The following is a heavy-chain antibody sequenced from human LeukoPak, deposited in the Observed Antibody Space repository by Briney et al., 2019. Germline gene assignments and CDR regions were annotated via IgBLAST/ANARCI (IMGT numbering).Heavy chain of an antibody. CDR1: GGSISSYY. CDR2: IYYSGST. D-gene: IGHD2/OR15-2a*01. CDR3: ARVYRDAFDI. J-gene: IGHJ3*02. Sequence: SETLSLTCTVSGGSISSYYWSWIRQPPGKGLEWIGYIYYSGSTNYNPSLKSRVTISVDTSKNQFSLKRSSVTAADTAVYYCARVYRDAFDIWGQGTMVTVSS. V-gene: IGHV4-59*01.